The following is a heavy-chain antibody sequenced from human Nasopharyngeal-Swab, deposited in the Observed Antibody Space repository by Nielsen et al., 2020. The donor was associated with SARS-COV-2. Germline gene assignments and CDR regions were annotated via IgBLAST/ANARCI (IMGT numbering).Heavy chain of an antibody. V-gene: IGHV3-30*18. J-gene: IGHJ4*02. CDR2: ISYDGSNK. CDR1: GFSFSSFG. Sequence: GGSLRLSCAASGFSFSSFGMHWVRQGPGKGLEWVAVISYDGSNKHYPDSVKGRFTISRDNSKNTLYLQMNSLRAEDTAVYYCAKTFHYYDSMLELYYFDYWGQGTLVTVSS. D-gene: IGHD3-22*01. CDR3: AKTFHYYDSMLELYYFDY.